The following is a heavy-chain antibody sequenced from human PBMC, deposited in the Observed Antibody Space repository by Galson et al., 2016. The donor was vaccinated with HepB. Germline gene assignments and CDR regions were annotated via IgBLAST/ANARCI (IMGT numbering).Heavy chain of an antibody. Sequence: SLRLSCAASGLTFSDHAFNWVRQAPGKGLKWVATISADGRGTHYADSVRGRFIISRDDSMRTVFLQTNSLRDEDTALYYCAIDFDSSRNYEVGHWGQGTQVTVSS. CDR3: AIDFDSSRNYEVGH. V-gene: IGHV3-23*01. CDR1: GLTFSDHA. J-gene: IGHJ4*02. D-gene: IGHD3-22*01. CDR2: ISADGRGT.